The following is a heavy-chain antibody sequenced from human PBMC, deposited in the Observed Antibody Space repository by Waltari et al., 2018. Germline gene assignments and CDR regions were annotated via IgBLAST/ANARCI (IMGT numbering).Heavy chain of an antibody. CDR1: GFTFDDYA. Sequence: EVQLVESGGGLVQPGRSLRLSCAASGFTFDDYAMHWVRQAPGKGREGVSGISWNSGSIGYADSVKGRFTISRDNAKNSLYLQMNRLRAEDTALYYCAKDRYGDYYGMDVWGQGTTVTVSS. CDR2: ISWNSGSI. V-gene: IGHV3-9*01. J-gene: IGHJ6*02. D-gene: IGHD4-17*01. CDR3: AKDRYGDYYGMDV.